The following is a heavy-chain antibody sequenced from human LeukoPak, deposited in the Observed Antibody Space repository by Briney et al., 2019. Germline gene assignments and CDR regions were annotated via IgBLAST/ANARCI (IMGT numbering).Heavy chain of an antibody. CDR3: VRGYYDILTGYFPLDY. D-gene: IGHD3-9*01. Sequence: SETLSLTCAVYGGSFSGYYWSWIRQPPGKGLEWIGEINHSGSTNYNPSLKSRVTISVDTSKNQFSLKLSSVTAADTAVYYCVRGYYDILTGYFPLDYWGQGTLVTVSS. V-gene: IGHV4-34*01. CDR2: INHSGST. J-gene: IGHJ4*02. CDR1: GGSFSGYY.